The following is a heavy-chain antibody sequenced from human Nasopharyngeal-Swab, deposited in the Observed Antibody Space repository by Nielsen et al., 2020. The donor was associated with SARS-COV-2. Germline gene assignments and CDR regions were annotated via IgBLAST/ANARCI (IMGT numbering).Heavy chain of an antibody. J-gene: IGHJ4*02. CDR3: ARGGNWQFDY. CDR1: GTSTISDYW. Sequence: SETLSLTCAVSGTSTISDYWWTWVRQPPGRGLEWIGEIHHSGNINYNPSLKSRVTLLVDKSKNQFSLKLSSVTAADTAVYYCARGGNWQFDYWGQGTRVTVSS. V-gene: IGHV4-4*02. CDR2: IHHSGNI. D-gene: IGHD1-1*01.